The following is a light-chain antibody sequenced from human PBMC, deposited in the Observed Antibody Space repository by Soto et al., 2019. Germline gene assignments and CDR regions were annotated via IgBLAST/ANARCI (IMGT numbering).Light chain of an antibody. J-gene: IGKJ2*01. CDR1: QSISKY. Sequence: DIQMTQSPSSLSASVGDRVTITCRASQSISKYLNWYQQKPGQAPNLLIYAASTLQSGVPSRFTGSGPGTDFTLTISSLQPEDFATCYSQQSYSTPPDTFGQGTKLEIK. CDR3: QQSYSTPPDT. V-gene: IGKV1-39*01. CDR2: AAS.